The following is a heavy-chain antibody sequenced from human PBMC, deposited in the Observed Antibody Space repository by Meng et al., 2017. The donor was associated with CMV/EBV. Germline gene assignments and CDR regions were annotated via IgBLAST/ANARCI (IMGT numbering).Heavy chain of an antibody. CDR2: ISSSGSTI. CDR3: ARGQGSYYDFWSVNWFDP. CDR1: GFTFSSYE. V-gene: IGHV3-48*03. J-gene: IGHJ5*02. D-gene: IGHD3-3*01. Sequence: GESLKISCAASGFTFSSYEMNWVRQAPGKGLEWVSYISSSGSTIYYADSVKGRFTISRDNAKNSLYLQMNGPRAEDTAVYYCARGQGSYYDFWSVNWFDPWGQGTLVTVSS.